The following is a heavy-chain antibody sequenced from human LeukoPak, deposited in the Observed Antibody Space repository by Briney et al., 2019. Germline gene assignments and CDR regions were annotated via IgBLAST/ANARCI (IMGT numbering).Heavy chain of an antibody. D-gene: IGHD6-19*01. V-gene: IGHV3-11*01. Sequence: GGSLRLSCAASGFTFSDYYISWIRQAPGKGLEWVSDISPSGDIISYADSVKGRFIISRDYAKESLHLQMNSPRVEDSAVYYCARETVAGTFDYWGQGTQVTVSS. CDR3: ARETVAGTFDY. CDR2: ISPSGDII. CDR1: GFTFSDYY. J-gene: IGHJ4*02.